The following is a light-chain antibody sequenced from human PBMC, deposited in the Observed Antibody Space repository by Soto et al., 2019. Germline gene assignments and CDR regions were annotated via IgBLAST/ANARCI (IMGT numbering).Light chain of an antibody. CDR1: TSDIGSFDY. J-gene: IGLJ2*01. CDR3: IAYSSIPPHVL. CDR2: EVT. V-gene: IGLV2-14*01. Sequence: QSALTQPASVSVSPGQSITNSCSGTTSDIGSFDYVSWYQHHPGTAPQLIIFEVTYRYSGVSGRFSASKSANTASLTISGLPPEDDAVYYCIAYSSIPPHVLVVGGTKLTAL.